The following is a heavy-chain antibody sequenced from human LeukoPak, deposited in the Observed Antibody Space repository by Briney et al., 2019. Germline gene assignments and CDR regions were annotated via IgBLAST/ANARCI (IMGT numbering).Heavy chain of an antibody. CDR1: GFTFSTHG. J-gene: IGHJ4*02. D-gene: IGHD6-13*01. Sequence: GGSLRLSCAASGFTFSTHGMHWVRQAPGKGLEWVAVISYDGGDKYHADSVKGRFTISRDNSKNTLYLQMNSLGAEDTAVYYCAKDGDIAAAGYYFDYWGQGTLVTVSS. CDR3: AKDGDIAAAGYYFDY. CDR2: ISYDGGDK. V-gene: IGHV3-30*18.